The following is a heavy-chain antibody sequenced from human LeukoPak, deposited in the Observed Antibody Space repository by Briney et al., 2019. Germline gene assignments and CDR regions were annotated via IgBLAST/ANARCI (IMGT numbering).Heavy chain of an antibody. CDR3: AKEWSVSNLRYFDC. D-gene: IGHD5/OR15-5a*01. Sequence: GSLRLSCAASGITFSTHAMSWVRQAPGKGLAWVSAISGSGGDTYYADSVKGRFTISRDNSKNVLYLQMDSLRAEDTAVYYCAKEWSVSNLRYFDCWGQGTLVTVSS. CDR2: ISGSGGDT. CDR1: GITFSTHA. V-gene: IGHV3-23*01. J-gene: IGHJ4*02.